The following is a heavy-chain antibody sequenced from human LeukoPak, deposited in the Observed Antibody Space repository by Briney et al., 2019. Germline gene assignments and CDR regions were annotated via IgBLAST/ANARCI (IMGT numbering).Heavy chain of an antibody. CDR3: ARVGCSGGICYPDY. D-gene: IGHD2-15*01. V-gene: IGHV4-59*01. J-gene: IGHJ4*02. Sequence: SETLSLTCTVSGASISTSYWYWIRQPPGKGLEWIGYIHYSGDINYNPSLTSRVTISAYTSKNQLSLKLSSVTAADTAVYYCARVGCSGGICYPDYWGQGTLFRVSS. CDR2: IHYSGDI. CDR1: GASISTSY.